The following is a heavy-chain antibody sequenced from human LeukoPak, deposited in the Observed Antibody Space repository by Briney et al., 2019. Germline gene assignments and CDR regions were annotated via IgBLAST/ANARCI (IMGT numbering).Heavy chain of an antibody. CDR3: ARTRIGGSGSYYPYYYYGMDV. Sequence: SETLSLTCAVSGGSISSSNWWSWVRQPPGKGLEWIGEIYHSGSTNYNPSLKSRVTISVDTSKNQFSLKLSSVTAADTAVYYCARTRIGGSGSYYPYYYYGMDVWGQGTTVTVSS. J-gene: IGHJ6*02. V-gene: IGHV4-4*02. CDR2: IYHSGST. D-gene: IGHD3-10*01. CDR1: GGSISSSNW.